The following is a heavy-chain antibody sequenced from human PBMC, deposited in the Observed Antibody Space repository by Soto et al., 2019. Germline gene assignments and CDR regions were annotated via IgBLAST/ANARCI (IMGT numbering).Heavy chain of an antibody. CDR1: GFTFSSYA. D-gene: IGHD3-10*01. Sequence: GGSLRLSCAASGFTFSSYAMSWVRQAPGKGLEWVSAISGSGGSTYYADSVKGRFTISRDNSKNTLYLQMNSLRAEDTAVYYCAKDLNDGSGSYYKGPMEFDYWGQGTLVTVSS. J-gene: IGHJ4*02. CDR3: AKDLNDGSGSYYKGPMEFDY. CDR2: ISGSGGST. V-gene: IGHV3-23*01.